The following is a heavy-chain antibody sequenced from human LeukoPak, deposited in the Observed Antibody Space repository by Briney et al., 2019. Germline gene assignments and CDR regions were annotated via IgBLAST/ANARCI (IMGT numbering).Heavy chain of an antibody. CDR1: GFTFSSHG. Sequence: GRSLRLSCAASGFTFSSHGMHWVRQAPGKGLEWVGVIWNDGSNKYYADYVKGRFTVSRDNLKNTLYLQMDSLRAEDTAVYYCARGCGGTPGCYIIDQWGQGTLVTVSS. CDR2: IWNDGSNK. J-gene: IGHJ4*02. D-gene: IGHD2-21*01. CDR3: ARGCGGTPGCYIIDQ. V-gene: IGHV3-33*01.